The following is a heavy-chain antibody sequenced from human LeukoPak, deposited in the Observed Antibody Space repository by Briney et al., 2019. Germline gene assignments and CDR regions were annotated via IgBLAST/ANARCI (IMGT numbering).Heavy chain of an antibody. J-gene: IGHJ3*02. CDR3: ARGESYLSPFDM. CDR2: IYSGGST. CDR1: GFTVSSNY. Sequence: GGSLRLSCAASGFTVSSNYMSWVRQAPGKGLEWVSIIYSGGSTFYADSVKGRFTTSRDNSKNTLYLQMNSLRAEDTAVYYCARGESYLSPFDMWGQGTMVTVSS. V-gene: IGHV3-53*01. D-gene: IGHD3-10*01.